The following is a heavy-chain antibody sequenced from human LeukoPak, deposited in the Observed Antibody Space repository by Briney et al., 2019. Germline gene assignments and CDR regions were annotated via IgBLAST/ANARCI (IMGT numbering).Heavy chain of an antibody. CDR2: ISGSGGTT. V-gene: IGHV3-23*01. J-gene: IGHJ4*02. CDR3: AKDPHIVVVTAIIDY. Sequence: PGGSLRLFCAASGLTFSSYAMSWARQAPGKGLVWVTAISGSGGTTYYADSVKGRFTISRDNSKNTLYLQTNSRRAEDTAVYYCAKDPHIVVVTAIIDYWGQGTLVTVSS. D-gene: IGHD2-21*02. CDR1: GLTFSSYA.